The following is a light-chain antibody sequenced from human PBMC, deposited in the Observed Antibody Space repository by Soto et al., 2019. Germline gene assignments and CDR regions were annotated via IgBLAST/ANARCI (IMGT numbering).Light chain of an antibody. CDR3: QQYGSSPYT. J-gene: IGKJ3*01. Sequence: EIVLTQSPGTLSLSPGERATLSCRASQSVSSSYLAWYQQKPGQAPRLLIYGASSRATGIPDRFSGSGSGTDFTRNISGLEPEDFAEYYCQQYGSSPYTFGPGTKVDIK. CDR1: QSVSSSY. CDR2: GAS. V-gene: IGKV3-20*01.